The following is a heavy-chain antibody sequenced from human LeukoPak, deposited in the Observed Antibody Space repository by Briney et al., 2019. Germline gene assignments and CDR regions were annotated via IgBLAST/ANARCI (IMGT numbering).Heavy chain of an antibody. Sequence: ASVKVSCKASGYTFTGYYMHWVRQAPGQGLEWIGWINPNSGGTNYAQKFQGRLTMTTDTSTSTAYMEMRSLRSDDTAVYYCARAEPLVATIFDYWGQGTLVTVSS. CDR3: ARAEPLVATIFDY. J-gene: IGHJ4*02. CDR1: GYTFTGYY. CDR2: INPNSGGT. D-gene: IGHD5-12*01. V-gene: IGHV1-2*02.